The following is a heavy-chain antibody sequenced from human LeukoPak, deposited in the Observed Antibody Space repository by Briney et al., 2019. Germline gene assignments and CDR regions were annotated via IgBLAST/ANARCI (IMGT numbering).Heavy chain of an antibody. Sequence: ASVKVSCKASGCTFTSDYMHWVRQAPGQGLEWMGLIKPTGGGTIYAEKFQGRVTMTRDTSASTVYMELGSLTSEDTAVYYCARGDSGSYYYWGQGTLVTVSS. V-gene: IGHV1-46*01. J-gene: IGHJ4*02. CDR2: IKPTGGGT. D-gene: IGHD1-26*01. CDR1: GCTFTSDY. CDR3: ARGDSGSYYY.